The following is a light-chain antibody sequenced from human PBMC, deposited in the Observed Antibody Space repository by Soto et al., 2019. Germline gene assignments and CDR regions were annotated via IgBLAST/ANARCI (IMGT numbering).Light chain of an antibody. J-gene: IGLJ1*01. V-gene: IGLV1-44*01. CDR2: TNN. CDR1: SSKIGSNA. CDR3: AAWDDSLNGDF. Sequence: QSVLTQPPSASGTPGQRVTISCSGSSSKIGSNAVNWYQQLPGTAPKLLIYTNNQRPSGVPDRFSGSKSGTSASLAISGLQSEDEADYYCAAWDDSLNGDFFGTGTKLTVL.